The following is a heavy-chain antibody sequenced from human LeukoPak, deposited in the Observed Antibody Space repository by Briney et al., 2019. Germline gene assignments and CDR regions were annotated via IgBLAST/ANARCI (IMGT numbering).Heavy chain of an antibody. CDR3: ARDLSGAAAGIYYYYMDV. D-gene: IGHD6-13*01. Sequence: SVKVSCKASGGTFSSYAISWVRQAPGQGLEWMGGIIPIFGTANYAQKFQGRVTITTDESTSTAYMELSSLRSEDTAVYYCARDLSGAAAGIYYYYMDVWGKGTTVTVSS. CDR1: GGTFSSYA. CDR2: IIPIFGTA. J-gene: IGHJ6*03. V-gene: IGHV1-69*05.